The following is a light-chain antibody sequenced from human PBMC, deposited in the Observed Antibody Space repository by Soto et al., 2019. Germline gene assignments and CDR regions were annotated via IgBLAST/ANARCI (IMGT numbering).Light chain of an antibody. V-gene: IGLV1-47*02. Sequence: QAVVTQPPSASGTPGQRVTIYCSGSSSNIGTNFVYWYQQLPGTAPKLLIFSNAQRPSGVPDRFSGSRSGTSASLAISGLRSEDEADYYCAAWDDSLSGWVFGGGTKVTVL. CDR3: AAWDDSLSGWV. J-gene: IGLJ3*02. CDR2: SNA. CDR1: SSNIGTNF.